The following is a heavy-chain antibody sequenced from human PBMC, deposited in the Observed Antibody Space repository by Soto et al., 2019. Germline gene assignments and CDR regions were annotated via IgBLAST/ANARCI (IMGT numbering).Heavy chain of an antibody. CDR3: ARRIYYYDSSGPLDYYYYGMDV. CDR1: GFTVSSNY. J-gene: IGHJ6*02. CDR2: IYSGGST. V-gene: IGHV3-66*01. D-gene: IGHD3-22*01. Sequence: GGSLRLSCAASGFTVSSNYMSWVRQAPGKGLEWVSVIYSGGSTYYADSVKGRFTISRDNSKNTLYLQMNSLRAEDTAVYYCARRIYYYDSSGPLDYYYYGMDVWGQGTTVTVSS.